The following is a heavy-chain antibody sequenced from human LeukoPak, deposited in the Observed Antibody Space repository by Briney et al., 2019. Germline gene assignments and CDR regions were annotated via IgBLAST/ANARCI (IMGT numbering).Heavy chain of an antibody. CDR2: ISYDGSNK. CDR3: ARDGGIVGAAFFDY. Sequence: PGRSLRLSCAASGFTFSSYAMHWVRQAPGEGLEWVAVISYDGSNKYYADSVKGRFTISRDNSKNTLYLQMNSLRAEDTAVYYCARDGGIVGAAFFDYWGQGTLVTVSS. CDR1: GFTFSSYA. D-gene: IGHD1-26*01. V-gene: IGHV3-30-3*01. J-gene: IGHJ4*02.